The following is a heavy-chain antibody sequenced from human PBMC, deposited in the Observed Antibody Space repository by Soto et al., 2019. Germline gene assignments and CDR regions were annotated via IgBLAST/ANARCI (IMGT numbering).Heavy chain of an antibody. CDR3: AKDAPGSGWLSDY. Sequence: LRLSCAASGFTFSIYAMSWVRQAPGKGLEWVSTITGNGGTSYADFVRGRFTISRDNSKNTLYLQMSSLRPEDTAVYYCAKDAPGSGWLSDYWGQGTLVTVSS. CDR2: ITGNGGT. J-gene: IGHJ4*02. D-gene: IGHD3-22*01. CDR1: GFTFSIYA. V-gene: IGHV3-23*01.